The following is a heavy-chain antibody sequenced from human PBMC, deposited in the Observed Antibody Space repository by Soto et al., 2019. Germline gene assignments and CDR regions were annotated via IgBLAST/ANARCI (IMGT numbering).Heavy chain of an antibody. CDR2: IWYDGSNK. V-gene: IGHV3-33*01. D-gene: IGHD3-16*01. J-gene: IGHJ4*02. CDR3: ARDLMGEGAFDY. CDR1: GFTFSSYG. Sequence: GGSLRLSCAASGFTFSSYGMHWVRQAPGKGLEWVAVIWYDGSNKYYADSVKGRFTISRDNSKNTLYLQMNSLRAEDTAVYYCARDLMGEGAFDYWGQGTLVTVSS.